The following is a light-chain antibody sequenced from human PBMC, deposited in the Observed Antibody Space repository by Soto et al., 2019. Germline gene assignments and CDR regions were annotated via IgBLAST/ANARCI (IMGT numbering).Light chain of an antibody. CDR2: AAS. CDR1: QDISSY. Sequence: AIRMTQSPSSVPVSTGDRVTITCRASQDISSYLAWYQQRPGKAPKFLLYAASTLESGVPSRFSSSGARTEFTLTISSLQSEDFATYYCQHYYTYPPTFGQGTKVDIK. CDR3: QHYYTYPPT. V-gene: IGKV1-8*01. J-gene: IGKJ1*01.